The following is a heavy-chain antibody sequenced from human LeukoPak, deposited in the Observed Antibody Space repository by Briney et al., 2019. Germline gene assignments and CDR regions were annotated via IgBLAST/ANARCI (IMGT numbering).Heavy chain of an antibody. CDR1: GGSISSYY. D-gene: IGHD4-17*01. J-gene: IGHJ4*02. Sequence: SETLSLTCTVSGGSISSYYWSWIRQPPGKGLEWIGYIYTSGSTNYNPSLKSQVTISVDTSKNQFSLKLSSVTAADTAVYYCARDLGGYGDYRYWGQGTLVTVSS. CDR2: IYTSGST. CDR3: ARDLGGYGDYRY. V-gene: IGHV4-4*08.